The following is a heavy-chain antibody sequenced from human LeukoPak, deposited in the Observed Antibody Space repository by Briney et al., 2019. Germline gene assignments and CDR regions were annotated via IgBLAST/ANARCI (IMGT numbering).Heavy chain of an antibody. V-gene: IGHV3-30*18. CDR1: GFTFSSYG. CDR3: AKDRSRYCSSTSCQYFDY. CDR2: ISYDGSNK. D-gene: IGHD2-2*01. J-gene: IGHJ4*02. Sequence: GRSLRLSCAASGFTFSSYGMHWVRQAPGKGLEWVAVISYDGSNKYYADSVKGRFTISRDNSKNMLYLQMNSLRAEDTAVYYCAKDRSRYCSSTSCQYFDYWGQGTLVTVSS.